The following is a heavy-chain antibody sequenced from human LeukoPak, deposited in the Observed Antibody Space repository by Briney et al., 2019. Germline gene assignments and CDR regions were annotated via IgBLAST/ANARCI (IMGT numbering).Heavy chain of an antibody. Sequence: PGGSLRLSCAASGFTFSSYGMSWVRQAPGKGLEWVSAISGSGGSTYYADSVKGRFTISRDNSKNTLYLQMNSLRAEDTAVYYCAKDRGAYYYGSGSPPGQAPFDPWGQGTLVTVSS. CDR3: AKDRGAYYYGSGSPPGQAPFDP. V-gene: IGHV3-23*01. D-gene: IGHD3-10*01. CDR2: ISGSGGST. J-gene: IGHJ5*02. CDR1: GFTFSSYG.